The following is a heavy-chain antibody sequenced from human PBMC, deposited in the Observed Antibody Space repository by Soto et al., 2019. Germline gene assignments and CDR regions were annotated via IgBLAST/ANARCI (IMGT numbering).Heavy chain of an antibody. CDR1: GYTFTSYC. CDR2: ISAYNGNT. D-gene: IGHD6-6*01. V-gene: IGHV1-18*01. CDR3: ARYPRSIAARGLQDY. Sequence: VASVNVSCKSSGYTFTSYCISWVRQAPGQGLEWMGWISAYNGNTNYAQKLQGRVTMTTDTSTSTAYMELRSLRSDDTAVYYCARYPRSIAARGLQDYWGQGTLVTVSS. J-gene: IGHJ4*02.